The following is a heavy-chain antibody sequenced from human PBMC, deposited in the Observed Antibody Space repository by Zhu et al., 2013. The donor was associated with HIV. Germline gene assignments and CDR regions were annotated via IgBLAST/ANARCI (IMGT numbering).Heavy chain of an antibody. V-gene: IGHV1-69*01. CDR2: IIPIFGTA. D-gene: IGHD3-10*01. J-gene: IGHJ6*02. CDR3: ARGGIVYYGSGSYPIKPNYYYGMDV. CDR1: GGTFSSYA. Sequence: QVQLVQSGAEVKKPGSSVKVSCKASGGTFSSYAISWVRQAPGQGLEWMGGIIPIFGTANYAQKFQGRVTITADESTSTAYMELSSLRSEDTAVYYCARGGIVYYGSGSYPIKPNYYYGMDVWGQGTTVTVSS.